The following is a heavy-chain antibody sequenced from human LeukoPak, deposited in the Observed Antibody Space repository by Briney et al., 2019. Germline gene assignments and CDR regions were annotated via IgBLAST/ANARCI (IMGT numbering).Heavy chain of an antibody. D-gene: IGHD6-13*01. CDR3: ARGHSSSWYGFPDY. Sequence: GGSLRLSCTASGFTFDDYGMNWVRRAPGKGLEWVADINWNGGSTGYADSVRGRFTVSRDNAKNSLYLQMNSLRVEDTAFYYCARGHSSSWYGFPDYWGQGTLVTVSS. V-gene: IGHV3-20*04. J-gene: IGHJ4*02. CDR2: INWNGGST. CDR1: GFTFDDYG.